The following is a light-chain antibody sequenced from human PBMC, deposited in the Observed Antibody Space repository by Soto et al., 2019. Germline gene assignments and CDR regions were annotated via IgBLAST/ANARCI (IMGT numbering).Light chain of an antibody. CDR1: SSDVAGYNY. CDR2: DVT. V-gene: IGLV2-14*03. Sequence: QSALPQPASVSGSPGQSITISCTGTSSDVAGYNYVSWYQHHPGKAPKHIIYDVTNRPSGVSNPFSGSKSGNTASLTISGLQPENEADYYCSSYTTSNTRQIVFGTGTKLTVL. CDR3: SSYTTSNTRQIV. J-gene: IGLJ1*01.